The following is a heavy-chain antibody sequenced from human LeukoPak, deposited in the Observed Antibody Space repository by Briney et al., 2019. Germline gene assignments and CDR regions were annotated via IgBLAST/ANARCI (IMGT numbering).Heavy chain of an antibody. CDR1: GGSISSSSYY. D-gene: IGHD3-16*01. CDR2: IYTSGST. J-gene: IGHJ3*02. Sequence: SETLSLTCTVSGGSISSSSYYWSWIRQPAGKGLEWIGRIYTSGSTNYNPSLKSRVTMSVDTSKNQFSLKLSSVTAADTAVYYCAGALPPLYVNKERGAFDIWGQGTMVTVSS. V-gene: IGHV4-61*02. CDR3: AGALPPLYVNKERGAFDI.